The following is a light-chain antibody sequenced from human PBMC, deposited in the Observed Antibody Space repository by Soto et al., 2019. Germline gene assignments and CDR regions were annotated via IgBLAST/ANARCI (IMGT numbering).Light chain of an antibody. Sequence: HAVVTQEPSLTVSPGGTVTLTCGSSTGDVSSGHYPYWFQQKPGQAPRTLIYDTHNRLSWTPARFSGSLLGGKAALTLSGAEPEDEADYYCLLFYSGTRVFGGGTKVTVL. CDR3: LLFYSGTRV. J-gene: IGLJ3*02. CDR2: DTH. V-gene: IGLV7-46*01. CDR1: TGDVSSGHY.